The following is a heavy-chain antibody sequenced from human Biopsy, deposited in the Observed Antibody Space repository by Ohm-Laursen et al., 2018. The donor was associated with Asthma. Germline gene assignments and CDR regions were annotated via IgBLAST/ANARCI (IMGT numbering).Heavy chain of an antibody. Sequence: SLRPSCAASGFTFSSYSMNWVRQAPGKGLEWVSYISSSSGTIYYADSVKGRFTISRDNAKNSLYLQMNSLRDEDTAVYYCARFKRGYSYGYAGVFDYWGQGTLVTVSS. V-gene: IGHV3-48*02. CDR3: ARFKRGYSYGYAGVFDY. CDR2: ISSSSGTI. CDR1: GFTFSSYS. D-gene: IGHD5-18*01. J-gene: IGHJ4*02.